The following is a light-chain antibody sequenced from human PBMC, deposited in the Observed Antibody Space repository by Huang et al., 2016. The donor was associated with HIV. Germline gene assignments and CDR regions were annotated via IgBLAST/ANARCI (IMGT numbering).Light chain of an antibody. V-gene: IGKV2-30*02. CDR2: KVS. Sequence: DVVMTQSPLSLPVTLGQPASISCTSSQSLVHSAGNTDLNWFQQRPGHSPRRLIYKVSNRDSGVPDRFIGSGSGTDFTLKISRVEAEDVAVYYCIQGTYWPYTFGPGTRLEIQ. CDR3: IQGTYWPYT. CDR1: QSLVHSAGNTD. J-gene: IGKJ2*01.